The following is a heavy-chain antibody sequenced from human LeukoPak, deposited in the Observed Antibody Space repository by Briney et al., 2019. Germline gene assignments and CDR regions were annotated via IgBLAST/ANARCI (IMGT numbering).Heavy chain of an antibody. CDR3: AKPAISSRGWYYDY. V-gene: IGHV3-23*01. Sequence: AGGSLRLSCAASGFTFSNYAMSWVRQAPGKGLESVSAINHSGGSTYYADSVKGRFTISRDNSKNTLYLQMNSLRAEDTAVYYCAKPAISSRGWYYDYWGQGTLVTVSS. J-gene: IGHJ4*02. D-gene: IGHD6-19*01. CDR1: GFTFSNYA. CDR2: INHSGGST.